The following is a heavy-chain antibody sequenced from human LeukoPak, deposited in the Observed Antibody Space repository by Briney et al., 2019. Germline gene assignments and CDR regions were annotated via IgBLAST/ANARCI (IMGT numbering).Heavy chain of an antibody. V-gene: IGHV3-15*01. CDR3: ASDWSLFNH. CDR1: GFTFSNAY. CDR2: IKNKADGGTT. D-gene: IGHD3-9*01. J-gene: IGHJ4*02. Sequence: PGGSLRLSCAASGFTFSNAYMSWVHQAPGKGLEWVGRIKNKADGGTTDYAAPVKGRFTISRDDSKTTLYLQMNSLKTEDTAVYYCASDWSLFNHWGQGTLVTVSS.